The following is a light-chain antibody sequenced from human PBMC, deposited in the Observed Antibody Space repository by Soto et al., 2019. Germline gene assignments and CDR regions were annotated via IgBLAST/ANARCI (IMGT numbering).Light chain of an antibody. V-gene: IGKV1-5*03. J-gene: IGKJ1*01. CDR2: KAS. Sequence: DIQMTQSPSTLSASVGDRVTITCRASQSVTSWLAWYQQKPGKAPKLLIYKASSLESGVPSRFSGSGSGTEFTLTISSLQHDDFANYYCQHYNSYSPWTFGQGTKVDIK. CDR3: QHYNSYSPWT. CDR1: QSVTSW.